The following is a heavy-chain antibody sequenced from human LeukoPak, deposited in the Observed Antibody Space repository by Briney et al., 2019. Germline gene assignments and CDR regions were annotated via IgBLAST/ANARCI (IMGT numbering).Heavy chain of an antibody. CDR2: INHSGST. D-gene: IGHD6-6*01. CDR3: ARQLVPHAFDI. CDR1: GGSFSGYY. V-gene: IGHV4-34*01. Sequence: SETLSLTCAVYGGSFSGYYWSWIRQPPGKGLEWIGEINHSGSTNYNPSLKSRVTISVDTSKNQFSLKLGSVTAADTAVYYCARQLVPHAFDIWGQGTMVTVSS. J-gene: IGHJ3*02.